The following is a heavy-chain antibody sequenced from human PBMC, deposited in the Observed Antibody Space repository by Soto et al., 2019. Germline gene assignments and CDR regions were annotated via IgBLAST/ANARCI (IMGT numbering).Heavy chain of an antibody. D-gene: IGHD2-21*01. J-gene: IGHJ6*02. V-gene: IGHV3-30-3*01. CDR1: GFTFSSYA. Sequence: GGSLRLSCAASGFTFSSYAMHWVRQAPGKGLEWVAVISYDGSNKYYADSVKGRFTISRDNSKNTLYLQMNSLRAEDTAVYYCARGGGGGTVMDVWGQGTTVTVSS. CDR3: ARGGGGGTVMDV. CDR2: ISYDGSNK.